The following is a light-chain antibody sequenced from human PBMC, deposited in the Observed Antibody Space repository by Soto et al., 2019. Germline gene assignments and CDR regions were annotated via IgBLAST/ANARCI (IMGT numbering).Light chain of an antibody. V-gene: IGKV3-20*01. CDR2: GAS. J-gene: IGKJ5*01. Sequence: EIFLTQSPDTLSLSPGERATLSSRASQTVSSNYLAWCQQRPGQAPRLLIYGASTRAAGIPDRFSGSGSGTDFTLTITRLEPEDSAVYFCQQYTGPPTTFGQGTRLEIK. CDR1: QTVSSNY. CDR3: QQYTGPPTT.